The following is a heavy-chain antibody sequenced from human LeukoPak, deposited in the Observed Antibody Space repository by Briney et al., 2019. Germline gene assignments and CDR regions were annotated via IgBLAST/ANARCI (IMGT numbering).Heavy chain of an antibody. CDR2: ISYDGTDK. Sequence: GGSLRLSCAASGFTFLNYAFHWVRQAPGKGLEQLAVISYDGTDKYYADSVKGRFTISRDNSRNTLYLQMSSLRTEDTAMYYCARDPDYSASSAYFSYFFQYWGQGTLVTVSS. CDR3: ARDPDYSASSAYFSYFFQY. CDR1: GFTFLNYA. J-gene: IGHJ4*02. V-gene: IGHV3-30*04. D-gene: IGHD3-22*01.